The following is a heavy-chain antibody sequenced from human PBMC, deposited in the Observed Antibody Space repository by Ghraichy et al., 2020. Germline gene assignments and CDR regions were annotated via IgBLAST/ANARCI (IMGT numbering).Heavy chain of an antibody. CDR1: GYTFTRSG. Sequence: ASVKVSCKASGYTFTRSGISWVRQAPGQGLEWMTWISADSGNAKYAQNFQGRVTVTTDVSTSTVYMELRSLRSDDTAMYYCAGAGAANEWKWLDFWGQGTLFIVSS. CDR2: ISADSGNA. V-gene: IGHV1-18*01. J-gene: IGHJ4*02. D-gene: IGHD6-19*01. CDR3: AGAGAANEWKWLDF.